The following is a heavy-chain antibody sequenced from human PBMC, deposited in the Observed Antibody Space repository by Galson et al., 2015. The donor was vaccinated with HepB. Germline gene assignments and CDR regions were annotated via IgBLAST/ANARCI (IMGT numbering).Heavy chain of an antibody. CDR3: AREERRGASYYLDS. D-gene: IGHD1-1*01. CDR1: GVMFDTYA. Sequence: SLRLSCAASGVMFDTYAMHWVRQAPGKGLEWVAIISCDESQTYYADSVKGRFTISRDNSKNTLFLHMKNLRLDDTAVYYCAREERRGASYYLDSWGQGTLVTVSA. V-gene: IGHV3-30*14. CDR2: ISCDESQT. J-gene: IGHJ4*02.